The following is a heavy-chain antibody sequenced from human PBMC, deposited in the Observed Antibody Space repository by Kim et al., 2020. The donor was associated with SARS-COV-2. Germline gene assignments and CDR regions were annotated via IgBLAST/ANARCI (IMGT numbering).Heavy chain of an antibody. J-gene: IGHJ5*02. V-gene: IGHV1-2*06. D-gene: IGHD1-26*01. CDR2: INPNTGGT. Sequence: ASVKVSCKASGYTFNAYYIHWVRQAPGQGLEWLGRINPNTGGTNYVQKFQGRVTMTRDTSISTVYMDLSRLTSDDTAQYFCPRDMGNRWTEKEVNWFVPW. CDR1: GYTFNAYY. CDR3: PRDMGNRWTEKEVNWFVP.